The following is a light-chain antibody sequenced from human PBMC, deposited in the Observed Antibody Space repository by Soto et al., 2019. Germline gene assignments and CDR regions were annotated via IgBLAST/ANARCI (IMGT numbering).Light chain of an antibody. Sequence: QSVLTQPPSVSGAPGQRVTISCTGSSSNIGAGYDVHWYQQLPGTAPKRLIYGNTNRPSGVPDRFSGSKSGTSASLAITGLQDEDEADYYCQSYDSSLSADVFGTVTKLTVL. V-gene: IGLV1-40*01. CDR1: SSNIGAGYD. CDR3: QSYDSSLSADV. CDR2: GNT. J-gene: IGLJ1*01.